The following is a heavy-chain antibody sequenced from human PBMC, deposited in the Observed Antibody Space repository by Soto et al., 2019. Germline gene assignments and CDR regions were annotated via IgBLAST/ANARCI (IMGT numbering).Heavy chain of an antibody. D-gene: IGHD5-18*01. J-gene: IGHJ2*01. V-gene: IGHV3-11*04. Sequence: GGSLRLSCAASGFTFSDYYMSWIRQAPGKGLEWVSYISSGGSTIYYADSVKGRFTISRDNAKNSLYLQMNSLRAEDTAVYYCARDPLWGTAMVLWYFDLWGRGTLVTVSS. CDR2: ISSGGSTI. CDR3: ARDPLWGTAMVLWYFDL. CDR1: GFTFSDYY.